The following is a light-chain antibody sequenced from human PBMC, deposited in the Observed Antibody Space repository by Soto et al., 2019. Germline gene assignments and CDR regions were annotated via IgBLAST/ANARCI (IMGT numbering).Light chain of an antibody. CDR2: GAS. J-gene: IGKJ1*01. Sequence: EIVLRQSPGTPALYPREGAALACRARQSVSSHLAWYQQTPGQAPRLLIYGASTRATGIPARFSGSGSGTEFTLTISSLQSEDFAVYYCQQHNNWPPWTFGQGTKVDIK. CDR3: QQHNNWPPWT. CDR1: QSVSSH. V-gene: IGKV3-15*01.